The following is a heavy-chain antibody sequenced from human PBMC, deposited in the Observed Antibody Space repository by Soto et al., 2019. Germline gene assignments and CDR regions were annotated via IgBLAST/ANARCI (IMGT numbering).Heavy chain of an antibody. D-gene: IGHD2-21*01. V-gene: IGHV1-69*01. CDR3: ARPGERGYSSNHHYYYAVDV. J-gene: IGHJ6*04. Sequence: QVQLVQSGAELKKPGSSVKVSCKASGGNFRSYALSWVRQAPGQGLEWMGGIVPIFGVTNYAQRFQGRVTLTADESTSTVYMELSSIRSDDTAVYYWARPGERGYSSNHHYYYAVDVWGEGTTVTVTS. CDR1: GGNFRSYA. CDR2: IVPIFGVT.